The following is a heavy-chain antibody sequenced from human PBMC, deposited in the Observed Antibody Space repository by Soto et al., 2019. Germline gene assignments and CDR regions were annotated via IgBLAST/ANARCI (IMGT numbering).Heavy chain of an antibody. V-gene: IGHV4-4*07. Sequence: QVQLRESGPGLVKPSETLSLTCTVSGGSISDYYWSWFRQPAGKGLEWIGRTYMTGTTNYNPSLRSRVSMSVDTSKNPVSLKLSSVTAADTAVYYCARDVHYYVSGSSLSLLEHWGQGTLVNVSS. CDR2: TYMTGTT. CDR3: ARDVHYYVSGSSLSLLEH. CDR1: GGSISDYY. D-gene: IGHD3-10*01. J-gene: IGHJ1*01.